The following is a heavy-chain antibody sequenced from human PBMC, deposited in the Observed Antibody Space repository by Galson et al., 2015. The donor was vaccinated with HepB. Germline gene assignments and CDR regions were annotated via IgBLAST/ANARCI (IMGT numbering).Heavy chain of an antibody. CDR2: FDPEDGET. J-gene: IGHJ4*02. Sequence: SVKVSCKVSGYTLTELSMHWVRQAPGKGLEWMGGFDPEDGETIYAQKFQGRVTMTEDTSTDTAYMELSSLRSEDTAVYYCATHPRYGERSLAYWGQGTLVTVSS. D-gene: IGHD4-17*01. CDR3: ATHPRYGERSLAY. V-gene: IGHV1-24*01. CDR1: GYTLTELS.